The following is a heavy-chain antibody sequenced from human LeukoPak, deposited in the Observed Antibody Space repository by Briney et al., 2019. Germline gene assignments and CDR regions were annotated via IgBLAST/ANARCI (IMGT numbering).Heavy chain of an antibody. Sequence: QPGGSLRLSCAASGFTFSTYEMNWVRQAPGKGPEWVSYISSSGSTIYYADSVKGRFTISRDNAKNSLYLQMNSLRAEDTAVYYCARDSPTTVVTPHFDLWGRGTLVTVSS. CDR3: ARDSPTTVVTPHFDL. D-gene: IGHD4-23*01. CDR2: ISSSGSTI. V-gene: IGHV3-48*03. J-gene: IGHJ2*01. CDR1: GFTFSTYE.